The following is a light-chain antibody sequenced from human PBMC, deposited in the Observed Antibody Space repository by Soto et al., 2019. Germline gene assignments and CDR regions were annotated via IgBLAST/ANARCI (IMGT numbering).Light chain of an antibody. V-gene: IGKV3-15*01. CDR1: QSVSTN. CDR2: GAS. J-gene: IGKJ1*01. Sequence: EILMTQSPATLSVSPGERATLSCRASQSVSTNLAWYQQKPGQRPRLLIYGASTRDTGIPARFSGSGSGTEFTLTISRLQSEDFEVYYCHQRQSSPRTFGQGTKVDIK. CDR3: HQRQSSPRT.